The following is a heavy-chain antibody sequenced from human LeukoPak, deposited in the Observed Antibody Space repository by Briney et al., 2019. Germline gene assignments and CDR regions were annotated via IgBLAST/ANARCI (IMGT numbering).Heavy chain of an antibody. CDR1: GFTFSTYE. Sequence: GGSLRLSCAASGFTFSTYEMAWVRQAPGKGLEWVAYISRSGGNIYYADSVKGRFTISRDNAKNSLYLRMNSLRAEDTAVYYCARDGDSGYPAPFDIWGRGTMVTVSS. CDR2: ISRSGGNI. J-gene: IGHJ3*02. V-gene: IGHV3-48*03. CDR3: ARDGDSGYPAPFDI. D-gene: IGHD5-12*01.